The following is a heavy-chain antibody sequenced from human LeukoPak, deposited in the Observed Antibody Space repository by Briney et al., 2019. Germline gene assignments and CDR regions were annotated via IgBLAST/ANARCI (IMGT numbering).Heavy chain of an antibody. CDR1: GFTVSSNY. CDR3: ARAEKFNSRGFGGVMTYYFDY. CDR2: IYSGGST. V-gene: IGHV3-66*01. J-gene: IGHJ4*02. Sequence: PGGSLRLSCAASGFTVSSNYMSWVRQAPGKGLEWVSVIYSGGSTYYADSVKGRFTISRDNSKNTLYLQMNSLRAEDTAVYYCARAEKFNSRGFGGVMTYYFDYWGQGTLVTVSS. D-gene: IGHD3-16*01.